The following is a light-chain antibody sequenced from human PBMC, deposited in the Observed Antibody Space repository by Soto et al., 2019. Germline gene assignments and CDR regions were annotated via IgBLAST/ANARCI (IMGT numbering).Light chain of an antibody. CDR1: QGISSY. CDR3: QQLNSDPLT. J-gene: IGKJ4*01. CDR2: AAS. Sequence: IQLTQSPSSLSASVGDRVTITCRASQGISSYLAWYQQKPGKAPKLLIYAASTLQSGVPSRFSGSGSGTDFTLTISILQPEVFATYYCQQLNSDPLTFGGGTKVDIK. V-gene: IGKV1-9*01.